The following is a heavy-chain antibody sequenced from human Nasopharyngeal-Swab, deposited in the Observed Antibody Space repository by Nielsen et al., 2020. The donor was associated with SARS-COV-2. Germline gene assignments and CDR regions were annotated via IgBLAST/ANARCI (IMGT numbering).Heavy chain of an antibody. Sequence: WGSLRLSCAASGFTFSNAWMSWVRQAPGKGLEWVGRIKSKTDGGTTDYAAPVKGRFTIARDDSKNTLYLQMNSLKTEDTAVYYCTTVVGYCSGGSCYPYYYYYGMDVWGQGTTVTVSS. CDR2: IKSKTDGGTT. J-gene: IGHJ6*02. D-gene: IGHD2-15*01. CDR3: TTVVGYCSGGSCYPYYYYYGMDV. V-gene: IGHV3-15*01. CDR1: GFTFSNAW.